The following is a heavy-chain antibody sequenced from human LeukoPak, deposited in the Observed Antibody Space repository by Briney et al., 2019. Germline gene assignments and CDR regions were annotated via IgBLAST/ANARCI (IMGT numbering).Heavy chain of an antibody. J-gene: IGHJ4*02. CDR2: IKRKIDGETT. CDR1: GFTFSDCW. Sequence: GGSLRLSCATSGFTFSDCWMSWVRQAPGRGLEWVGRIKRKIDGETTDYGAPVKGRFTISRDDSKNMLYLQMSSLQTEDTAVYYCVAGLGSSELDYWGQGTLVTVSS. CDR3: VAGLGSSELDY. V-gene: IGHV3-15*01. D-gene: IGHD3-9*01.